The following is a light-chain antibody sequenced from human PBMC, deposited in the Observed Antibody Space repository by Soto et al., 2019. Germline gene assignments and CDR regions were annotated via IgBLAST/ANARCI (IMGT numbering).Light chain of an antibody. CDR1: QSVSSD. V-gene: IGKV3-15*01. CDR2: SAS. Sequence: EIVMTQSPATLSVSPGERATLSCRASQSVSSDLAWYHQKPGQAPRLLIYSASTRATGIPSRFSGSGSGTEFTLTISSLQPEDFATYYCQQANSFPITFGQGTRLEIK. J-gene: IGKJ5*01. CDR3: QQANSFPIT.